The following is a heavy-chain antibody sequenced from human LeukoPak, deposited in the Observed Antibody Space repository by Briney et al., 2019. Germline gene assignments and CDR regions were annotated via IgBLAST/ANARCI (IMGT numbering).Heavy chain of an antibody. Sequence: SETLSLTCTVSGGSISSGDYYWSWIRQPPGKGLEWIGYIYYSGSTYYNPSLKSRVTISVDTSKNQFSLKLSSVTAADTAVYYCARGEVVTAPSYYYGMDVWGQGTTVTVSS. CDR2: IYYSGST. J-gene: IGHJ6*02. V-gene: IGHV4-30-4*08. D-gene: IGHD2-21*02. CDR3: ARGEVVTAPSYYYGMDV. CDR1: GGSISSGDYY.